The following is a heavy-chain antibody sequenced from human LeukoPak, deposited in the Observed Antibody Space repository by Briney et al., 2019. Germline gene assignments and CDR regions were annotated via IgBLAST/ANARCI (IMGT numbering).Heavy chain of an antibody. D-gene: IGHD3-3*01. V-gene: IGHV6-1*01. CDR2: TYYRSQQWHS. CDR1: GDSVSSNGAS. CDR3: GRETDFGVVTN. Sequence: PSQTLSLTCAISGDSVSSNGASWNWMRQSPSRGLEWLGRTYYRSQQWHSDYAPSVKGRITLNPDTSKNQFSLQLNSVTPEDTAVYYCGRETDFGVVTNWGQGTLVTVSS. J-gene: IGHJ4*02.